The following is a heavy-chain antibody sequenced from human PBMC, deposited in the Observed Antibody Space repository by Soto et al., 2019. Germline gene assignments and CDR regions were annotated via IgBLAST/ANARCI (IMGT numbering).Heavy chain of an antibody. CDR1: GGSISSYY. Sequence: SETLSLTCTVSGGSISSYYWSWTRQPPGKGLEWIGYIYYSGSTNYNPSLKSRVTISVDTSKNQFSLKLSSVTAADTAVYYCARAEYSSFNLPFAYWGQGTLVTVSS. CDR2: IYYSGST. V-gene: IGHV4-59*01. J-gene: IGHJ4*02. CDR3: ARAEYSSFNLPFAY. D-gene: IGHD6-6*01.